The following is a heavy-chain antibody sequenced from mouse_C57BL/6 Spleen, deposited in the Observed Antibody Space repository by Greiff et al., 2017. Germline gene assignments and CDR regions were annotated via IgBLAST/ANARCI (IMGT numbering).Heavy chain of an antibody. D-gene: IGHD2-10*02. CDR1: GFSLTSYG. CDR3: ARKGGYGPMDY. Sequence: VKVVESGPGLVQPSQSLSITCTVSGFSLTSYGVHWVRQSPGKGLEWLGVIWSGGSTDYNAAFISRLSISKDNSKSQVFFKMNSLQADDTAIYYWARKGGYGPMDYWGQGTSVTVSS. V-gene: IGHV2-2*01. CDR2: IWSGGST. J-gene: IGHJ4*01.